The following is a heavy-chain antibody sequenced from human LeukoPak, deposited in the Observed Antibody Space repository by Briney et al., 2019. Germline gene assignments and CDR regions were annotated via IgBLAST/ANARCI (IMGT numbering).Heavy chain of an antibody. CDR1: GGSISSYY. CDR2: IYYSGST. D-gene: IGHD2-15*01. J-gene: IGHJ6*03. V-gene: IGHV4-59*01. Sequence: PSETLSLTCTVSGGSISSYYWSWIRQPPGKGLEWIGYIYYSGSTNYNPSLKSRVTISVDTSKNQFSLKLSSVTAADTAVYYCARLAADSPYYYYYMDVWGKGTTVTVSS. CDR3: ARLAADSPYYYYYMDV.